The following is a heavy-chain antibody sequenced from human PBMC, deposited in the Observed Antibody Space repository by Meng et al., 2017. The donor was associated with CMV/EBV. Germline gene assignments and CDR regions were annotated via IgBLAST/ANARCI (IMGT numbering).Heavy chain of an antibody. CDR3: ARVGGGNWFDP. CDR2: ISAYNGNT. J-gene: IGHJ5*02. V-gene: IGHV1-18*01. D-gene: IGHD3-16*01. CDR1: GYTFTNDG. Sequence: QVRLGQSGAGVKQPVGSVKVSCKASGYTFTNDGLSGVRRGPGQGLERMGWISAYNGNTNYAQKLQGRVTMTTDTSTSTAYMELRSLSSDDTAVYYCARVGGGNWFDPWGQGTLVTVSS.